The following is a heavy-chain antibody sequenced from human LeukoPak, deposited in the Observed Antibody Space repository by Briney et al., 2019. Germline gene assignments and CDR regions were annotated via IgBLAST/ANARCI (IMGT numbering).Heavy chain of an antibody. CDR3: ARYCSSTSCKLYSWFDP. J-gene: IGHJ5*02. D-gene: IGHD2-2*01. CDR2: INAGNGNT. Sequence: GASVKVSCKASGYTFTSYVMHWVRQAPGQRLEWMGWINAGNGNTKYSQKFQGRVTITRDTSASTAYMELSSLRSDDTAVYYCARYCSSTSCKLYSWFDPWGQGTLVTVSS. V-gene: IGHV1-3*01. CDR1: GYTFTSYV.